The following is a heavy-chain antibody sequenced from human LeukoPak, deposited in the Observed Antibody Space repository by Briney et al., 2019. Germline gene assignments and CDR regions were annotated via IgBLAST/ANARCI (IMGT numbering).Heavy chain of an antibody. J-gene: IGHJ5*02. CDR3: ARKYYGSGSYHNWFDP. D-gene: IGHD3-10*01. V-gene: IGHV1-69*05. CDR1: GGTFSSYA. CDR2: IIPIFGTA. Sequence: GSSVKVSCKASGGTFSSYAISWVRQAPGQGLEWMGGIIPIFGTANYAQKFQGRVTITTDESTSTAYMELSSLRSEDTAVYYCARKYYGSGSYHNWFDPWGQGTLVTVSS.